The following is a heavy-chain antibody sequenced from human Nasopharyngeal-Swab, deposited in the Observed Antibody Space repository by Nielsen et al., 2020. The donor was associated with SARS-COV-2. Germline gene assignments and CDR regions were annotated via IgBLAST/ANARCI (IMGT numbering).Heavy chain of an antibody. D-gene: IGHD3-10*01. J-gene: IGHJ4*02. CDR2: IDPSDSYT. Sequence: ERQMPGKGLGGMGRIDPSDSYTNYSPSFQGHITISTDKSISTAYLQWSSLKASDTAMYYCARLTYYYGSGKYTSRFDYWGQGTLVTVSS. CDR3: ARLTYYYGSGKYTSRFDY. V-gene: IGHV5-10-1*01.